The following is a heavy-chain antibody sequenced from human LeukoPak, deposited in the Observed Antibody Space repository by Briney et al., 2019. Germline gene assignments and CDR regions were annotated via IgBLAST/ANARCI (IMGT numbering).Heavy chain of an antibody. CDR3: ARGTSCCGMDV. J-gene: IGHJ6*02. Sequence: SETLSLTCAVYGGSFSGYYWSWIRQPPGKGLEWIGEINHSGSTNYNPSLKSRVTISVDTSKNQFSLKQSSGTAADTAVYYCARGTSCCGMDVWGQGTTVTVSS. D-gene: IGHD2-2*01. CDR2: INHSGST. CDR1: GGSFSGYY. V-gene: IGHV4-34*01.